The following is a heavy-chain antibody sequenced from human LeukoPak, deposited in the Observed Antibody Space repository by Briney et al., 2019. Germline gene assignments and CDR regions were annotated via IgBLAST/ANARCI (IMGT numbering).Heavy chain of an antibody. CDR3: TRYNNDHFDY. V-gene: IGHV3-33*01. D-gene: IGHD1-14*01. Sequence: PGWSLRLSCTGSGFTFGGYGMHWFRQTPGKGLEWVAVIAYDGSRAFYADSVKGRFTISRDNSKSTMSVQMDDLRAEDTAVYYCTRYNNDHFDYWGQGTLVTVSS. CDR1: GFTFGGYG. J-gene: IGHJ4*02. CDR2: IAYDGSRA.